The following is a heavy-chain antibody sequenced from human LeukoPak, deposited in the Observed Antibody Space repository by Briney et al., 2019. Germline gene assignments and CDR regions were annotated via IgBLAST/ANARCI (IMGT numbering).Heavy chain of an antibody. V-gene: IGHV1-69*01. J-gene: IGHJ6*02. CDR2: IIPIFGTA. CDR3: ARAFRITIFGVSRMDSGMDV. Sequence: SVKVSCKASGGTFSSYAISWVRQAPGQGLEWMGGIIPIFGTASYAQKFQGRVTITADESTSTAYMELSSLRSEDTAVYYCARAFRITIFGVSRMDSGMDVWGQGTTVTVSS. D-gene: IGHD3-3*01. CDR1: GGTFSSYA.